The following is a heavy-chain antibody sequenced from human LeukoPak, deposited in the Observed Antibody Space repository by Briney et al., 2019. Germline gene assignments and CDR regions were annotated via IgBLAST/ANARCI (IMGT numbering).Heavy chain of an antibody. CDR1: GYTFTSYD. CDR3: ARPGITGTEFDP. J-gene: IGHJ5*02. V-gene: IGHV1-8*01. Sequence: EASVKVSCKASGYTFTSYDINWVRQATGQGLEWMGWMNPNSGNTGYAQKFQGRVTMTRDTSVSTAYMELSRLRSDDTAVYYCARPGITGTEFDPWGQGTLVIVSS. CDR2: MNPNSGNT. D-gene: IGHD1/OR15-1a*01.